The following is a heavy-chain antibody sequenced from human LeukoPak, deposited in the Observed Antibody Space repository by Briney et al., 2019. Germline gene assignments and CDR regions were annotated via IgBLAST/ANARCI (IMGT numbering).Heavy chain of an antibody. CDR3: ASHDYGDSNTYFDY. Sequence: GGSLRLSCAASGFTFSNYAMSWVRQAPGKGLEWVAVISYDGSNKYYADSVKGRFTISRDNSKNTLYLQMNSLRAEDTAVYYCASHDYGDSNTYFDYWGQGTLVTVSS. CDR1: GFTFSNYA. J-gene: IGHJ4*02. CDR2: ISYDGSNK. D-gene: IGHD4-17*01. V-gene: IGHV3-30-3*01.